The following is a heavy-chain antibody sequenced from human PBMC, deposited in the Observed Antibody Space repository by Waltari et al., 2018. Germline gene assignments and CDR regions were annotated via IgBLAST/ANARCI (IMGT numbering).Heavy chain of an antibody. CDR2: IYPGDSDT. V-gene: IGHV5-51*02. CDR1: GYSASRYG. Sequence: QRVRSRAEEKKPGECLKISDKASGYSASRYGTGRVRRTHGKRKEGMGIIYPGDSDTRYSPSFQGQVTISADKSIITAYLQWSSLKASDTAMYYCARQRGTRYDYWGQGTLVTVSS. D-gene: IGHD2-2*01. CDR3: ARQRGTRYDY. J-gene: IGHJ4*02.